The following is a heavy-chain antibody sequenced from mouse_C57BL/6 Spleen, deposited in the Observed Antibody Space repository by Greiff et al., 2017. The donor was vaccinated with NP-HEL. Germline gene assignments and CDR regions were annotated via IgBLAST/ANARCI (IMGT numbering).Heavy chain of an antibody. J-gene: IGHJ2*01. CDR2: IYPGDGDT. V-gene: IGHV1-82*01. Sequence: QVQLQQSGPELVKPGASVKISCKASGYAFSSSWMNWVKQRPGKGLEWIGRIYPGDGDTNYNGKFKGKATLTADKSSSTAYMQLSSLTSEDSAVYFCASLTGYEGGYCDYWGKGTTLTVSS. CDR3: ASLTGYEGGYCDY. D-gene: IGHD2-14*01. CDR1: GYAFSSSW.